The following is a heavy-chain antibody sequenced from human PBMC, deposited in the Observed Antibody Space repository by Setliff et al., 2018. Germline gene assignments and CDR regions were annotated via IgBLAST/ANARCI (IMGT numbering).Heavy chain of an antibody. V-gene: IGHV4-34*01. CDR3: TRAYSGSHDY. CDR1: GGTFSDYH. J-gene: IGHJ4*02. D-gene: IGHD1-26*01. CDR2: IYHSGTT. Sequence: SETLSLTCAAYGGTFSDYHWTWIRQSPEKGLEWIGEIYHSGTTNYNPSLKSRVTMSVDKSRNQFSLRLTSVTAADTAIYYCTRAYSGSHDYWGQGTLVTVSS.